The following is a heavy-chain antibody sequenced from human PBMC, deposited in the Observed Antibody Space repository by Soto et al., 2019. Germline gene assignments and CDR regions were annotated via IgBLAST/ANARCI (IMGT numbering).Heavy chain of an antibody. CDR1: GFTFSSYS. D-gene: IGHD3-22*01. J-gene: IGHJ4*02. V-gene: IGHV3-21*01. CDR2: ISSSSSYI. CDR3: ASHPRDSSGYWYYFDY. Sequence: EVQLVESGGGLVKPGGSLRLSCAASGFTFSSYSMNWVRQAPGKGLEWVSSISSSSSYIYYADSVKGRFIISRDNAKNALYLQMNILRAEDTAVYYCASHPRDSSGYWYYFDYWGQGTLVTVSS.